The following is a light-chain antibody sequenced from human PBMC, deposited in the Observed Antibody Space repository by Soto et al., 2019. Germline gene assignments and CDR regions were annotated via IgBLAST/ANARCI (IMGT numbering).Light chain of an antibody. CDR2: AAS. V-gene: IGKV1-27*01. J-gene: IGKJ4*01. Sequence: DIQMTQSPSYLSASLGDRVTITCRASQGISVYLAWFQQKPGKVPKLLIYAASTLQSGVPSRFSGSGYGTDFTLTITSLQPEDVATYYCQKYDSGPLSLGGGTKVEIK. CDR3: QKYDSGPLS. CDR1: QGISVY.